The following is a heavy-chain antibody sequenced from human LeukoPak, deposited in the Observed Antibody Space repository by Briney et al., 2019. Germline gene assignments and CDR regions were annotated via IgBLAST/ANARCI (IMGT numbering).Heavy chain of an antibody. CDR3: AKVSFRYCSGGSCYFDS. CDR1: GFTFSSYA. D-gene: IGHD2-15*01. Sequence: GGSLRLSCAASGFTFSSYAMSWVRRAPGKGLEWVSTISGSGGTTYYADSVKGRFTISRDNSKNTLYLQMDSLRAEDTAIYYCAKVSFRYCSGGSCYFDSWGQGTLVTVSS. CDR2: ISGSGGTT. V-gene: IGHV3-23*01. J-gene: IGHJ4*02.